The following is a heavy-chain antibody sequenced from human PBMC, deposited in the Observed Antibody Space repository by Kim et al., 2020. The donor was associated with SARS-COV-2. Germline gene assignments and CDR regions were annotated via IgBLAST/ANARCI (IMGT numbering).Heavy chain of an antibody. J-gene: IGHJ5*02. CDR2: INHSGST. CDR3: ARGGLGYCSSTSCPTYNWFDP. D-gene: IGHD2-2*01. Sequence: SETLSLTCAVYGGSFSGYYWSWIRQPPGKGLEWIGEINHSGSTNYNPSLKSRVTISVDTSKNQFSLKLSSVTAADTAVYYCARGGLGYCSSTSCPTYNWFDPWGQGTLVTVSS. CDR1: GGSFSGYY. V-gene: IGHV4-34*01.